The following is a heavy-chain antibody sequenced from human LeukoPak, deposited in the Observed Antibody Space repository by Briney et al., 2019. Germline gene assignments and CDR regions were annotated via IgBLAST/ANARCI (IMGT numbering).Heavy chain of an antibody. J-gene: IGHJ4*02. D-gene: IGHD5-18*01. CDR1: GGSFSGYY. Sequence: PSETLSLTCAVYGGSFSGYYWSWIRQPPGKGLEWIGEINHSGSTNYNPSLKSRVTISVDTSKNQFSLKLSSVTAADTAVYYCAIELRWYSYGSYFDYWGQGTLVTVSS. CDR3: AIELRWYSYGSYFDY. V-gene: IGHV4-34*01. CDR2: INHSGST.